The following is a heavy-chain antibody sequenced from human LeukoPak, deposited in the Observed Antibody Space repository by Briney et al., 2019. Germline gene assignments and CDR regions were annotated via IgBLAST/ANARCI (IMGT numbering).Heavy chain of an antibody. CDR3: ARDVEMYSSTWSDAFDI. Sequence: SQTLSLTCAISGDSVSRNSAAWNWIRQSPSRGLEWLGRTYYRSKWYNDYAVSVKSRISISPGTSKNQFSLQLNSVTPEDTAVYYCARDVEMYSSTWSDAFDIWGQGTMVTVSS. CDR1: GDSVSRNSAA. CDR2: TYYRSKWYN. D-gene: IGHD6-13*01. J-gene: IGHJ3*02. V-gene: IGHV6-1*01.